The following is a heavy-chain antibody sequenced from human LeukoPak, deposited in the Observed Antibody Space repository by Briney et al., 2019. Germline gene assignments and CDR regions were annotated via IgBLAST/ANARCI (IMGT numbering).Heavy chain of an antibody. V-gene: IGHV1-3*01. CDR2: INGGNGNT. Sequence: ASVTVSCKASGYTFTSYGVHWVRQAPGQRLEWMGWINGGNGNTKYSQKFQGRVTITRDTSASTAYMELSSLRSEDTAVYYCARGNIAARGVDYWGQGTLVTVSS. CDR3: ARGNIAARGVDY. CDR1: GYTFTSYG. J-gene: IGHJ4*02. D-gene: IGHD6-6*01.